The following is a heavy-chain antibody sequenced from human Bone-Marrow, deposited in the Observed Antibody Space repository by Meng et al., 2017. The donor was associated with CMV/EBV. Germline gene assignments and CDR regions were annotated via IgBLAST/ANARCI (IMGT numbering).Heavy chain of an antibody. V-gene: IGHV3-53*01. CDR2: IYSGGST. CDR1: GFTVSSNY. CDR3: ASSSIAARFPDY. J-gene: IGHJ4*02. Sequence: GGSLRLSCAASGFTVSSNYMSWVRQAPGKGLEWVSVIYSGGSTYYADSVKGRFTISRDNSKNTLYLQMNSLRAEDTAVYYCASSSIAARFPDYWGQGTLGTVSS. D-gene: IGHD6-6*01.